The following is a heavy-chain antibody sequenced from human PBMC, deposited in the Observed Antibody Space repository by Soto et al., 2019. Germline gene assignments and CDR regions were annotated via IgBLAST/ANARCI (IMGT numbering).Heavy chain of an antibody. CDR1: GFTFSSYW. CDR2: INSDGSST. D-gene: IGHD3-3*01. CDR3: ARADYDFCSGYYHHNWFDP. Sequence: EVQLVESGGGLVQPGGSLRLSCAASGFTFSSYWMHWVRQAPGKGLVWVSRINSDGSSTSYADSVKGRFTISRDNAKNTLYLQMNSLRAEDTAVYYCARADYDFCSGYYHHNWFDPWGQGTLVTVSS. V-gene: IGHV3-74*01. J-gene: IGHJ5*02.